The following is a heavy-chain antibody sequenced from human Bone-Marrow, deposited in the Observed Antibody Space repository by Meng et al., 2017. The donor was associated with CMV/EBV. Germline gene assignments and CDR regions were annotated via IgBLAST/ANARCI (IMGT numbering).Heavy chain of an antibody. J-gene: IGHJ5*02. V-gene: IGHV1-69*06. Sequence: ISWVRQSPGKGLEWMGGIIPIFGTEKYAQKFQGRVTITADKSTSTAYMELSSLRSEDTAVYYCARDLGWLGRIVPAAILSGGGFDPWGQGTLVTVSS. CDR3: ARDLGWLGRIVPAAILSGGGFDP. CDR2: IIPIFGTE. D-gene: IGHD2-2*02.